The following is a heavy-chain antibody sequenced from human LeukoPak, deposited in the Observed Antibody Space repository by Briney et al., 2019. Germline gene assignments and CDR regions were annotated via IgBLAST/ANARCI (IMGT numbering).Heavy chain of an antibody. J-gene: IGHJ5*02. D-gene: IGHD1-7*01. CDR1: GFTFSSYW. CDR3: ASQARVTGTFWFDP. V-gene: IGHV3-7*01. CDR2: IKQDGSEK. Sequence: GGSLRLSCAASGFTFSSYWMSWVRHAPGKGLEWVANIKQDGSEKYYVDSVKGRSTISRDNAKNSLYLQMNSLRADDTAVYYCASQARVTGTFWFDPWGQGTLVTVSS.